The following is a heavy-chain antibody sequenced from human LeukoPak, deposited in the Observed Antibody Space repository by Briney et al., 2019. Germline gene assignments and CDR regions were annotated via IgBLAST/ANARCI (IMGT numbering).Heavy chain of an antibody. CDR1: GFTFSSYS. D-gene: IGHD2-15*01. CDR3: ARVLFSWYGLGALDY. V-gene: IGHV3-21*01. Sequence: PGGSLRLSCAASGFTFSSYSMNWVRQAPGKGLEWVSSISSSSSYIYYADSMKGRFTISRDNAKNSLYLQMNSLRAEDTAVYYCARVLFSWYGLGALDYWGQGTLVTVSS. CDR2: ISSSSSYI. J-gene: IGHJ4*02.